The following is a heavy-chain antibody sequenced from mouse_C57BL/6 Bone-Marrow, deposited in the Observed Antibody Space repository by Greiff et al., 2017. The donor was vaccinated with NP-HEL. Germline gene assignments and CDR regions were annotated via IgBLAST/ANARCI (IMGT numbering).Heavy chain of an antibody. D-gene: IGHD2-4*01. J-gene: IGHJ4*01. Sequence: VQLQQSGAELVRPGTSVKMSCKASGYTFTNYWIGWAKQRPGHGLEWIGDIYPGGGYTNYNEKFKGKATLTADKSSSTAYMQFSSLTSEDSAIYYCAREGLRNAMDYWGQGTSVTVSS. CDR2: IYPGGGYT. V-gene: IGHV1-63*01. CDR3: AREGLRNAMDY. CDR1: GYTFTNYW.